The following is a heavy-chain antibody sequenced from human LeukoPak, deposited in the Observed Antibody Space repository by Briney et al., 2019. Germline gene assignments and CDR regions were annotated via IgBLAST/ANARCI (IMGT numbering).Heavy chain of an antibody. Sequence: ASVKVSCKAAGYTFTGYFMHWVRQAPGQGLEWMGWINPNSGGTNYAQKFQGRVTMTGDTSISTAYMELSRLRSDDTAVYYRARDEVGIFDYWGQGTLVTVSS. CDR2: INPNSGGT. CDR3: ARDEVGIFDY. D-gene: IGHD1-26*01. J-gene: IGHJ4*02. CDR1: GYTFTGYF. V-gene: IGHV1-2*02.